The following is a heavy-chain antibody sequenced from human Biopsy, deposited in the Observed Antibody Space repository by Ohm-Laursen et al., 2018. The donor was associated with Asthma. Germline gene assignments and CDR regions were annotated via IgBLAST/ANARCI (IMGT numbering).Heavy chain of an antibody. CDR3: ARDPAGYYYSDY. V-gene: IGHV3-33*08. D-gene: IGHD3-22*01. CDR2: IWYDGSNK. J-gene: IGHJ4*02. CDR1: GFTFSSYG. Sequence: SLRLSCAASGFTFSSYGMHWVRQAPGRGLEWVAVIWYDGSNKYYADSVKGRFTISRDNSKNTLYLQMNSLRAEDTAVYYCARDPAGYYYSDYWGQGILVTVSS.